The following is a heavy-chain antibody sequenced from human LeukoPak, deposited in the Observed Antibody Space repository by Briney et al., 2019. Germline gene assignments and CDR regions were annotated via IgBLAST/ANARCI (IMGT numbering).Heavy chain of an antibody. CDR1: GFTVSSKY. D-gene: IGHD2-21*02. Sequence: PGGSLRLSCAASGFTVSSKYMSWVRQAPGKGLEWVSAIYSGGNTWYADSVKGRFTNSRDNSKSTVYLQMNSLRPEDTAMYYCASATYCAGDCYAFFDFWGQGALVTVSS. CDR3: ASATYCAGDCYAFFDF. CDR2: IYSGGNT. V-gene: IGHV3-66*02. J-gene: IGHJ4*02.